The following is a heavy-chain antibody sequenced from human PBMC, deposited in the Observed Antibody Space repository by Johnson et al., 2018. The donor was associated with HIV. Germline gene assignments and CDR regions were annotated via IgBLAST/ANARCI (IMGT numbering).Heavy chain of an antibody. CDR1: EFMFSNYW. D-gene: IGHD1-26*01. CDR2: INSEGSST. V-gene: IGHV3-74*02. Sequence: VQLVESGGGLIQPGGSLRLSCAASEFMFSNYWMHWVRQAPGKGLVWVSRINSEGSSTDPADSVKGRFTISRDNAKNTLYLQMNSLRAEDTSLYYCAKGASADEHDAFDIWGQGTMVTVSP. J-gene: IGHJ3*02. CDR3: AKGASADEHDAFDI.